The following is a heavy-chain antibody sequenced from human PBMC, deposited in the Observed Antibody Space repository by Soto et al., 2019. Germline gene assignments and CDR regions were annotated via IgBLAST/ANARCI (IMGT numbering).Heavy chain of an antibody. J-gene: IGHJ4*02. CDR3: ARGREGFCSGGSCYPDY. V-gene: IGHV4-59*01. D-gene: IGHD2-15*01. Sequence: QVQLQESGPGLVKPSETLSLSCTVSGGSITSYYWNWIRQPPGKGLEWIGYIHFTGSTNYNPSLTSRVTMSVDPYKNQSSLKLTSMTTADTAVYYCARGREGFCSGGSCYPDYWGQGTLVTVSS. CDR2: IHFTGST. CDR1: GGSITSYY.